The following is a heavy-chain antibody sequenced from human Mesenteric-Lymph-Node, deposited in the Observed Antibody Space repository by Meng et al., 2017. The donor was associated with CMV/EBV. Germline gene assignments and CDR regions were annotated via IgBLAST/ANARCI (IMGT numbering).Heavy chain of an antibody. CDR1: GFNFDEHA. V-gene: IGHV3-9*01. D-gene: IGHD5-18*01. CDR3: ARDHRDTAIARQLYGMDV. J-gene: IGHJ6*02. CDR2: MSWKSGGI. Sequence: SLKISCAVSGFNFDEHAMHWVRQAPGKGLEWVSGMSWKSGGIGYADSVKGRFTISRDNSKNTLYLQMNSLRAEDTAVYYCARDHRDTAIARQLYGMDVWGQGTTVTVSS.